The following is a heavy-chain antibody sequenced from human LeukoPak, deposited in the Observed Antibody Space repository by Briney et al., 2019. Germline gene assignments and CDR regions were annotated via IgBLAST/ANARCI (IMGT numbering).Heavy chain of an antibody. J-gene: IGHJ4*02. D-gene: IGHD1-26*01. CDR3: ASGSGSHDY. Sequence: ASVKVSCKASGYSFISHGISWVRQAPGQGLEWMGGIIPIFGTANYAQKFQGRVTITADESTSTAYMELSSLRSEDTAVYYCASGSGSHDYWGQGTLVTVSS. V-gene: IGHV1-69*13. CDR1: GYSFISHG. CDR2: IIPIFGTA.